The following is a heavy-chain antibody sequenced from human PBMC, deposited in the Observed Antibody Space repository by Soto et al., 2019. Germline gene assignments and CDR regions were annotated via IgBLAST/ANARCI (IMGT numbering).Heavy chain of an antibody. CDR2: ISSSGSYI. Sequence: EVQLVESGGGLVKPGGSLRLSCAASGFTFNIYSVNWVRQAPEEGLEWVSSISSSGSYIYYADSVKGRFTISRDNAKNSLYLQMNSLRAEDTAVYYCARDPTYDWRQLRLDYWGQGTLVTVSS. CDR3: ARDPTYDWRQLRLDY. D-gene: IGHD3-16*01. J-gene: IGHJ4*02. V-gene: IGHV3-21*01. CDR1: GFTFNIYS.